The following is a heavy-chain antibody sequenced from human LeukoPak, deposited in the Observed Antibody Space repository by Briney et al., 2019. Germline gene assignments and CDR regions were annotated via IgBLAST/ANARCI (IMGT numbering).Heavy chain of an antibody. CDR3: ARDKGTSYLSSFDY. D-gene: IGHD6-6*01. Sequence: SETLSLTCTVSGGSISSSSYYWGWIRRPPGKGLEWIGSIYYTGSTYYNPSLKSRVTISVDTSKNQFSLKLSSVTAADTAVYYCARDKGTSYLSSFDYWGQGTLVTVSS. J-gene: IGHJ4*02. V-gene: IGHV4-39*02. CDR1: GGSISSSSYY. CDR2: IYYTGST.